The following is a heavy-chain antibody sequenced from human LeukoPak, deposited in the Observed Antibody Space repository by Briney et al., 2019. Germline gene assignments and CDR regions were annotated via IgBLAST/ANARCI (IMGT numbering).Heavy chain of an antibody. D-gene: IGHD2-2*01. CDR1: GDSVSSNSAA. V-gene: IGHV6-1*01. CDR2: TYYRSKWYN. J-gene: IGHJ4*02. Sequence: SQTLSLTCAISGDSVSSNSAAWSWIRQSPSRGLEWLGRTYYRSKWYNDYAVSVKSRMTINPDTSKNQFSLQLNSVTPEDTAVYYCARGYCSSTSCFPFDYWGQGTQVTVSS. CDR3: ARGYCSSTSCFPFDY.